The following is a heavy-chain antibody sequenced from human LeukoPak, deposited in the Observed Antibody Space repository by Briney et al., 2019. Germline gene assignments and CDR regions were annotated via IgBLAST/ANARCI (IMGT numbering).Heavy chain of an antibody. CDR2: IYYSGST. J-gene: IGHJ4*02. Sequence: SETLSLTCTVSGGSISSSSYYWGWIRQPPGKGLEWIGSIYYSGSTYYNPSLKSRVTISVDTSKNQFSLKLSSVTAADTAVYYCARDGPIAAAGTFYWGQGTLVTVSS. V-gene: IGHV4-39*07. D-gene: IGHD6-13*01. CDR1: GGSISSSSYY. CDR3: ARDGPIAAAGTFY.